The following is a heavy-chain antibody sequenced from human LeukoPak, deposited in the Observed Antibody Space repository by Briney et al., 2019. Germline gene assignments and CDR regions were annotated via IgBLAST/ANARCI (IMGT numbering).Heavy chain of an antibody. Sequence: PSETLSLTCTVSGGSISSYYWNWIRQPPGKGLEWIGYFYYSGSTNYSPSLKSRVTISVDTSKNQFSLKLSSVTAADTAVYYCARDTRFWSGYAYFDFWGQGILVTVSS. V-gene: IGHV4-59*01. CDR3: ARDTRFWSGYAYFDF. CDR1: GGSISSYY. J-gene: IGHJ4*02. D-gene: IGHD3-3*01. CDR2: FYYSGST.